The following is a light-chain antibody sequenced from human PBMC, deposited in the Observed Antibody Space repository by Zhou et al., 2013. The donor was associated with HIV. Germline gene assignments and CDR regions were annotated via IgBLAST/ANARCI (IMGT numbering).Light chain of an antibody. J-gene: IGKJ4*01. CDR2: DAS. V-gene: IGKV3-11*01. CDR3: QQRSNWPRT. CDR1: QNISTY. Sequence: EVVLTQSPDTLSLSPGETATLSCRASQNISTYLAWYQQKSGQPPRLLIYDASNRATGIPARFSGSGSGTDFTLTISRLEPEDFAVYYCQQRSNWPRTFGGGTKVEIK.